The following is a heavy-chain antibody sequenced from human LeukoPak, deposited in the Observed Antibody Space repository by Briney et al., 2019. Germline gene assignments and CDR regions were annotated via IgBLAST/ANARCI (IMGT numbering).Heavy chain of an antibody. V-gene: IGHV4-38-2*02. CDR3: AKDRSYSGRYDWFDP. CDR2: IYHSGST. CDR1: GYSISSGYY. J-gene: IGHJ5*02. D-gene: IGHD1-26*01. Sequence: SETLSLTCTVSGYSISSGYYWGWIRQPPGKGLEWIGSIYHSGSTYYNPSLKSRVTISVDTSKNQFSLKLSSVTAADTAVYYCAKDRSYSGRYDWFDPWGQGTLVTVSS.